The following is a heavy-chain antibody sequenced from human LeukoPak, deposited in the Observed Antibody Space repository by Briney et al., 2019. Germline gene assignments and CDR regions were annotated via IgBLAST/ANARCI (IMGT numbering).Heavy chain of an antibody. D-gene: IGHD4-23*01. CDR2: IYYSGNT. V-gene: IGHV4-30-4*01. CDR3: ARETPHGGNSGGYYFDY. Sequence: SETLSLTCTVSGGSINSGDYYWNWIRQPPGKALEWVGYIYYSGNTIYNPSLESRVTISLDTSKNQFSLKLSSVTAADTAVYYCARETPHGGNSGGYYFDYWGQGTLVTVSS. J-gene: IGHJ4*02. CDR1: GGSINSGDYY.